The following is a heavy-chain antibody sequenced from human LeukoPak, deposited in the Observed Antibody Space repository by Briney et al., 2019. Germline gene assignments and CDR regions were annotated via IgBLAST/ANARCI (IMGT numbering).Heavy chain of an antibody. CDR3: ARDRDGGYDSLYYYYYMDV. D-gene: IGHD5-12*01. J-gene: IGHJ6*03. V-gene: IGHV3-7*01. CDR2: INQDGSEK. CDR1: GFTFSRHW. Sequence: PGRSLSLSCAASGFTFSRHWMSWVRQAPGKGLEWVANINQDGSEKAYVDSVKGRFTVSRDNAKNALYLVINSLRAEDTAVYFCARDRDGGYDSLYYYYYMDVWGKGTTVTVSS.